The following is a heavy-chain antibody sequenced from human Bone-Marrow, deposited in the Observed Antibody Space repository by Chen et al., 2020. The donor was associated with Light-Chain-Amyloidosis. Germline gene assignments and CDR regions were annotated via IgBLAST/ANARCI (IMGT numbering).Heavy chain of an antibody. V-gene: IGHV5-51*01. CDR2: IYPDDSDA. D-gene: IGHD5-12*01. CDR3: ARRRDGYNFDY. J-gene: IGHJ4*02. Sequence: GWVRQMPGKGLEWMGVIYPDDSDARYSPSFEGQVTISADKSITTAYLQWRSLKASDTAMYYCARRRDGYNFDYWGQGTPVTVSS.